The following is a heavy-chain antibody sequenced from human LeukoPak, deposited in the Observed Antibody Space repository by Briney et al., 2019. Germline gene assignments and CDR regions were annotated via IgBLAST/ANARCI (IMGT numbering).Heavy chain of an antibody. CDR1: GGSFSGYY. D-gene: IGHD3-10*01. CDR3: ARGPRDTYYYGSGSLWSFDY. Sequence: SETLSLTCAVYGGSFSGYYWSWLRQPPGKGLEWIGEINHSGSTNYNPSLKSRVTISVDTSKNQFSLKLSSVTAADTAVYYCARGPRDTYYYGSGSLWSFDYWGQGTLVTVSS. J-gene: IGHJ4*02. CDR2: INHSGST. V-gene: IGHV4-34*01.